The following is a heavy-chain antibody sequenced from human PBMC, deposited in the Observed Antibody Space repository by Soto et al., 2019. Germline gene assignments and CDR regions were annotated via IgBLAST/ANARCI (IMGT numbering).Heavy chain of an antibody. CDR2: ISSNGGST. V-gene: IGHV3-64D*06. CDR1: GFTFSNYA. CDR3: LSLHTVYYCDTSGRDY. Sequence: GGSLRLSCSASGFTFSNYAMHWVRQAPGKGLEYVSAISSNGGSTYYADSVKGRFTISRDNSKNTLYLQMSSLRTEDTAVYSCLSLHTVYYCDTSGRDYSGHGTQVTVSS. J-gene: IGHJ4*01. D-gene: IGHD3-22*01.